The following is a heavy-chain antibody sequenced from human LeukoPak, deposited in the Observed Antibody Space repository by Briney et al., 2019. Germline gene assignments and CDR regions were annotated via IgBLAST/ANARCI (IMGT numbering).Heavy chain of an antibody. Sequence: SETLSLTCSVSGGSVSSYYWNWIRQPPGRGLEWIGYVYSSGNTEYNPSLKSRVTISVDTSKNQFSLRLTSVTVADTAVYYCAREEIRSWFDPWGQGTLVTVSS. CDR3: AREEIRSWFDP. CDR2: VYSSGNT. D-gene: IGHD5-24*01. J-gene: IGHJ5*02. V-gene: IGHV4-59*02. CDR1: GGSVSSYY.